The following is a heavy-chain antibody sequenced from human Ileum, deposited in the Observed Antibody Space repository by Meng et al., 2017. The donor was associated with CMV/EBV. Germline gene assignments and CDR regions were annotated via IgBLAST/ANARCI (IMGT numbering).Heavy chain of an antibody. Sequence: GESLKISCAASGFTFSGSAMHWVRQASGKGLEWVGRIRSKANSYATAYAASVKGRFTISRDDSKNTAYLQMNSLKTEDTDVYYCTRPNYCSSTSCSDAFDIWGQGTMVTVSS. D-gene: IGHD2-2*01. CDR2: IRSKANSYAT. J-gene: IGHJ3*02. CDR1: GFTFSGSA. CDR3: TRPNYCSSTSCSDAFDI. V-gene: IGHV3-73*01.